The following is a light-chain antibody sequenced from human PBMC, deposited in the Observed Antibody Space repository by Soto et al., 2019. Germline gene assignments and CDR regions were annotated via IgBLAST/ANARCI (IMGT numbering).Light chain of an antibody. V-gene: IGLV2-14*01. Sequence: QSALTQPASVSGSPGQSITISCTGTSSDGGGYNYVAWYQQHTGKAPKLMIYEVSNRPSGVSNRFSGSKSGNTASLTISGLQAEDEADYYCSSYTSSSTLGLVVSGGGTKLTVL. CDR1: SSDGGGYNY. J-gene: IGLJ2*01. CDR2: EVS. CDR3: SSYTSSSTLGLVV.